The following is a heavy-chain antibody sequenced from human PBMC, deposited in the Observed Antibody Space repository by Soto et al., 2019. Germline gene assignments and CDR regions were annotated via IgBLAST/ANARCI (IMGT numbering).Heavy chain of an antibody. D-gene: IGHD5-18*01. CDR1: GFTSGSYA. J-gene: IGHJ3*02. V-gene: IGHV3-30-3*01. CDR2: ISYDGSNK. CDR3: ARGGGYSYGSDDAFDI. Sequence: LRLSCAASGFTSGSYAMHGVRQAPGKGLEWVAVISYDGSNKYYADSVKGRFTISRDNSKNTPYLQMNSLRAEDTAVYYCARGGGYSYGSDDAFDIWGQGTMVTVSS.